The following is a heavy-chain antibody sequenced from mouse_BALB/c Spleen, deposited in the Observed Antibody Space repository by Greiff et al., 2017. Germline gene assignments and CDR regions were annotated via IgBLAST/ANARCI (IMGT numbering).Heavy chain of an antibody. CDR2: IDPYYGGT. CDR1: GYSFTGYN. V-gene: IGHV1-39*01. D-gene: IGHD1-1*01. J-gene: IGHJ4*01. CDR3: ARGTGVANCYAVDY. Sequence: EVQLQQSGPELAKPGASVQISCKASGYSFTGYNMNWVKPSNGKSLEWIGNIDPYYGGTSYNQKFKGKATLTVDKSSSTAYMQLKSLTSEDSAVYDCARGTGVANCYAVDYWGQGTAVTVSS.